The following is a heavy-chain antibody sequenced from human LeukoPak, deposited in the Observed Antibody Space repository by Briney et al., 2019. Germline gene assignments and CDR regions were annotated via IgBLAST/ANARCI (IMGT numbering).Heavy chain of an antibody. V-gene: IGHV4-59*01. CDR2: IYYSGST. D-gene: IGHD5-18*01. CDR3: ARDPGYSYGYNWFDP. Sequence: SETRSLTCTVSGGSISSYYWSWIRQPPGKGLERIGYIYYSGSTNYNPSLKSRVTISVDTSKNQFSLKLSSVTAADTAVYYCARDPGYSYGYNWFDPWGQGTLVTVSS. CDR1: GGSISSYY. J-gene: IGHJ5*02.